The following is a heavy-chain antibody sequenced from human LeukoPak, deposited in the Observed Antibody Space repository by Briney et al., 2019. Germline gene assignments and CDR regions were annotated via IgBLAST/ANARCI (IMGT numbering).Heavy chain of an antibody. J-gene: IGHJ4*02. CDR3: AKRIQYSSSWCYIDY. CDR2: ILPGGDST. D-gene: IGHD6-13*01. CDR1: GFALSSYV. V-gene: IGHV3-23*01. Sequence: GGSLRLSCAASGFALSSYVMTWVRQAPGKGLEWVSSILPGGDSTYYADSVKGRFTISRDNSKNTLFLQMNSLRVEDTAVYYCAKRIQYSSSWCYIDYWGQGTLVTVSS.